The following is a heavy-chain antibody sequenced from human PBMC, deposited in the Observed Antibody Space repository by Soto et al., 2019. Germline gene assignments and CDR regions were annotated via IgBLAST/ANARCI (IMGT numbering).Heavy chain of an antibody. CDR3: VKDVDELNYYYYGMDV. CDR2: IIPIFGTA. V-gene: IGHV1-69*13. CDR1: GGTFSSYA. Sequence: ASVKVSCKASGGTFSSYAISWVRQAPGQGLEWMGGIIPIFGTANYAQKFQGRVTITADESTSTAYMELSSLRSEDTAVYYCVKDVDELNYYYYGMDVWGQGTTDTVSS. D-gene: IGHD3-10*01. J-gene: IGHJ6*02.